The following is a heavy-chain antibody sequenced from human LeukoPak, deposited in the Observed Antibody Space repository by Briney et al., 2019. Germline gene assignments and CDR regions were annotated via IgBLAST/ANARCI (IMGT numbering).Heavy chain of an antibody. CDR3: ARAEYVDTAMYFDY. CDR2: IYHSGST. V-gene: IGHV4-4*02. J-gene: IGHJ4*02. Sequence: TSETLSLTCTVSGGSISSSNWWSWVRQPPGKGLEWIGEIYHSGSTNYNPSLKSRVTISVDKSKNQFSLKLSSVTAADTAVYYCARAEYVDTAMYFDYWGQGTLVTVSS. CDR1: GGSISSSNW. D-gene: IGHD5-18*01.